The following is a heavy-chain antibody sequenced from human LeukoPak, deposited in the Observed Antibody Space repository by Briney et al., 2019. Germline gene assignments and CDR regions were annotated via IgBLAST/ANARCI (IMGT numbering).Heavy chain of an antibody. J-gene: IGHJ4*02. V-gene: IGHV3-30*02. CDR2: IHTDQTIQ. Sequence: PGGSLRLSCAASGFTFNNYGMHWVRQAPGKGLEWVAYIHTDQTIQYYADSVKGRFTISRDNSKNTLYLQMKTLRSEDTAVYYCARVVGSSGWYLGYWGQGTLVTVSS. CDR3: ARVVGSSGWYLGY. CDR1: GFTFNNYG. D-gene: IGHD6-19*01.